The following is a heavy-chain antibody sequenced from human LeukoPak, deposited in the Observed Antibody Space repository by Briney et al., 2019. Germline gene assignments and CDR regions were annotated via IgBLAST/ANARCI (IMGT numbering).Heavy chain of an antibody. CDR1: GGSISSSSYY. CDR3: AREAMVRGVIKAPSWFDP. J-gene: IGHJ5*02. CDR2: INYSGST. Sequence: SETLFLTCTVSGGSISSSSYYWGWIRQPQGKGLRWIGIINYSGSTYYNPSLKSRVTISVDTSKNQFSLKLSSVTAADTAAYYCAREAMVRGVIKAPSWFDPWGQGTLVTVSS. V-gene: IGHV4-39*07. D-gene: IGHD3-10*01.